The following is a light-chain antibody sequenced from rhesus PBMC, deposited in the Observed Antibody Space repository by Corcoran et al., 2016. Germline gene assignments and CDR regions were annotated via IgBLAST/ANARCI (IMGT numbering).Light chain of an antibody. J-gene: IGKJ4*01. CDR2: YAN. V-gene: IGKV1-32*01. CDR3: QQYNSLPLT. CDR1: QGINRY. Sequence: DIQMTQSPSSLSASVGDRATITCRASQGINRYLSWYQQKPGKAPELLIYYANCLESGVPSRCSGSGYGTEFTLIISSLRPEDFATYYYQQYNSLPLTFGGGTKVDIK.